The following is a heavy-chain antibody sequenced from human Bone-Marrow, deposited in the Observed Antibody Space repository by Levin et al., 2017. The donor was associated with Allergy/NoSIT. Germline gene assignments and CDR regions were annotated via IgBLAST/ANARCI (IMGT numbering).Heavy chain of an antibody. Sequence: ASVKVSCKASGYTFTGYYMHWVRQAPGQGLEWMGRINPNSGGTNYAQKFQGRVAMTRDTSISTAYMELSRLRSDDTAVYYCARGYCGGDCLFDYWGQGTLVTVSS. CDR2: INPNSGGT. D-gene: IGHD2-21*02. CDR1: GYTFTGYY. CDR3: ARGYCGGDCLFDY. V-gene: IGHV1-2*06. J-gene: IGHJ4*02.